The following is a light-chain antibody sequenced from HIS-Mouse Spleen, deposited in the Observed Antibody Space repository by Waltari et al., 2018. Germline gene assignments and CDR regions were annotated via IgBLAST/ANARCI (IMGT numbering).Light chain of an antibody. J-gene: IGLJ3*02. CDR3: NSRDSSGNHLV. Sequence: SSELTQDPAVSVALGQTVRITCQGDSLRSYHASWYQQKPGQAPVLVIYGKNNRPSGIPDRFCGSRSGNTASLTITAAQAEDEADYYCNSRDSSGNHLVFGGGTKLTVL. V-gene: IGLV3-19*01. CDR2: GKN. CDR1: SLRSYH.